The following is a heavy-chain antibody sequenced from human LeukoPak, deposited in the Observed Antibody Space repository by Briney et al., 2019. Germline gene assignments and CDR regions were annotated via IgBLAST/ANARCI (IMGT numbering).Heavy chain of an antibody. J-gene: IGHJ3*02. V-gene: IGHV5-51*01. CDR1: GYSFTSYW. CDR2: IYPGDSDT. Sequence: GASLQISCKGSGYSFTSYWIGGVRQMPGKGLEWMGIIYPGDSDTRYSPSFQGQVTISADKSISTAYLQWSSLKASDTAMYYCARIVVVPGNAFDIWGQGTMVTVSS. CDR3: ARIVVVPGNAFDI. D-gene: IGHD3-22*01.